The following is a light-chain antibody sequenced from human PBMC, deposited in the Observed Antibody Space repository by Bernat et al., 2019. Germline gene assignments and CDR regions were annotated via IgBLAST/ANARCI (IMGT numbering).Light chain of an antibody. CDR3: QQYNSYSRT. CDR1: QSIGRW. Sequence: DIQMTQSPSTLSASVGDRVTITCRASQSIGRWLAWYQQKPGKAPKLLIYKASSFESGVPSRFSGSVSGTEFTLTISSLQPDDFATYYCQQYNSYSRTFGQGTKVEIK. CDR2: KAS. J-gene: IGKJ1*01. V-gene: IGKV1-5*03.